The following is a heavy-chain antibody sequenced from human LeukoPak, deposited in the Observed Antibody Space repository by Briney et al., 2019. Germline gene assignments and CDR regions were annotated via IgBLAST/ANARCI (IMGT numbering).Heavy chain of an antibody. J-gene: IGHJ6*02. Sequence: PGRSLRLSCAASGFTFSSYGMHWVRQAPGKGLVWVSRINSDGSSTSYADSVKGRFTISRDNAKNTLYLQMNSLRAEDTAVYYCARDPPQSGYYSYYYGMDVWGQGTTVTVSS. CDR1: GFTFSSYG. CDR3: ARDPPQSGYYSYYYGMDV. V-gene: IGHV3-74*01. D-gene: IGHD3-22*01. CDR2: INSDGSST.